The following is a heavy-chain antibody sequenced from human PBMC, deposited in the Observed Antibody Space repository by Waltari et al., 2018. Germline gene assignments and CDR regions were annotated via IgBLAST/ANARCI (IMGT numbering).Heavy chain of an antibody. CDR3: ARGYSSSSIFDP. CDR2: IYHSGST. Sequence: QVQLQESGPGLAKPSETLSLTCTVSGYSLSSGYSWGWIRQPPGKGLEWIGSIYHSGSTYYNPSLKSRVTISVDTSKNQFSLKLSSVTAADTAVYYCARGYSSSSIFDPWGQGTLVTVSS. V-gene: IGHV4-38-2*02. D-gene: IGHD6-13*01. J-gene: IGHJ5*02. CDR1: GYSLSSGYS.